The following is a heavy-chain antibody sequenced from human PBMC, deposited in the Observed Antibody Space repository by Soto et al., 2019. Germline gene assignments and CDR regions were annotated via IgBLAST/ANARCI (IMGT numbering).Heavy chain of an antibody. CDR1: DGSINSHF. CDR3: ARDNVWSGYYSFFDY. V-gene: IGHV4-4*07. J-gene: IGHJ4*02. CDR2: IYSSGST. Sequence: QVQLQESGPGLVKPSETLSLTCSVSDGSINSHFWSWIRQPAGKRLEWIGRIYSSGSTIYNPSPKSRVTMSVDTSKNQFSLKLRSVTAADTAVYYCARDNVWSGYYSFFDYWGQGTLVTVSS. D-gene: IGHD3-3*01.